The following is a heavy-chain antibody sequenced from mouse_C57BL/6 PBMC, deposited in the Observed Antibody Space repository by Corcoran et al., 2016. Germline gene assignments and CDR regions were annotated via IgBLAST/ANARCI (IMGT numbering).Heavy chain of an antibody. D-gene: IGHD2-3*01. Sequence: QIQLVQSGPELKKPGETVKISCKASGYTFTTYGMSWVKQATGKGLKWMGWINTYSGVPKYADDFKGRFAFSLETSASTAYLQINNLKNEYTATYFCARVGLLRQAWFAYWGQGTLVTVSA. CDR3: ARVGLLRQAWFAY. V-gene: IGHV9-3*01. CDR1: GYTFTTYG. CDR2: INTYSGVP. J-gene: IGHJ3*01.